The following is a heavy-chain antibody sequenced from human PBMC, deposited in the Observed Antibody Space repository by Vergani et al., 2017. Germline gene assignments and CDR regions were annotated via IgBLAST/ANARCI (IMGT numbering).Heavy chain of an antibody. J-gene: IGHJ4*02. CDR3: AEAFQYSSSAD. D-gene: IGHD6-6*01. V-gene: IGHV3-23*04. CDR2: ISGSGGST. CDR1: GFTFSSYG. Sequence: VQLVESGGGVVQPGGSLRLSCAASGFTFSSYGMHWVRQAPGKGLEWVSAISGSGGSTYYADSVKGRFTISRDNSKNTLYLQMNSLRAEDTAVYYCAEAFQYSSSADWGQGTLVTVSS.